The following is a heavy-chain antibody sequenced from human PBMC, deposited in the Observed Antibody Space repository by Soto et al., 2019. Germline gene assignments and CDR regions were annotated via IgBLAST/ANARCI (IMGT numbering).Heavy chain of an antibody. J-gene: IGHJ5*02. CDR2: IYYGGTT. CDR1: GGSISSTSFY. D-gene: IGHD3-3*01. V-gene: IGHV4-39*07. CDR3: ARGDPITIFGVARGPNWFDP. Sequence: SETLSLTCTVSGGSISSTSFYWGWIRQPPEKGLDWIGSIYYGGTTYYNPSLKSRVTISVGTSKNQFSLKVSSVTAADTAVYYCARGDPITIFGVARGPNWFDPWGQGTLVTVSS.